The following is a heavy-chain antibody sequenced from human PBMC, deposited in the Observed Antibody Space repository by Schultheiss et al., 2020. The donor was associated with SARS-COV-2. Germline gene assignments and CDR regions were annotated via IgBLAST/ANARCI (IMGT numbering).Heavy chain of an antibody. CDR3: ARDFRRSDFWSGNAHWYFDL. Sequence: SETLSLTCTVSGGSISSYYWSWIRQPPGKGLEWIGYIYYSGSTNYNPSLKSRVTISVDTSKNQFSLKLSSVTAADTAVYYCARDFRRSDFWSGNAHWYFDLWGRGTLVTVS. J-gene: IGHJ2*01. V-gene: IGHV4-59*01. D-gene: IGHD3-3*01. CDR1: GGSISSYY. CDR2: IYYSGST.